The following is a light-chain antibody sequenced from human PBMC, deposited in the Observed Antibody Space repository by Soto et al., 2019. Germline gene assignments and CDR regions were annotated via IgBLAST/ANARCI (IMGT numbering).Light chain of an antibody. V-gene: IGKV3-20*01. CDR3: QQYGSLSWT. J-gene: IGKJ1*01. CDR1: QSVIGNY. Sequence: EMVMTQSPATLSASPGERVTLSCRASQSVIGNYVAWYQQKPGQAPRLLFYGASTRAAGSPDRFSGSGSGTDFTLTISRLEPEDFAVYYCQQYGSLSWTFGQGTKVDIK. CDR2: GAS.